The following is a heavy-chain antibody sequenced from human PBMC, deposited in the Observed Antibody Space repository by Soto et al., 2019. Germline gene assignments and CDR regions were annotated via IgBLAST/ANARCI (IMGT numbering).Heavy chain of an antibody. V-gene: IGHV1-8*01. Sequence: ASVKVSCKASGYTFTSYDINWVRQATGQGLEWMGWMNPNSGNTGYAQKFQGRVTMTRNTSISTAYMELSSLRSEDTAVYYCGGGGGGVDIVATTNNWCYYYMDVWGKGTTVTVSS. CDR2: MNPNSGNT. CDR1: GYTFTSYD. J-gene: IGHJ6*03. D-gene: IGHD5-12*01. CDR3: GGGGGGVDIVATTNNWCYYYMDV.